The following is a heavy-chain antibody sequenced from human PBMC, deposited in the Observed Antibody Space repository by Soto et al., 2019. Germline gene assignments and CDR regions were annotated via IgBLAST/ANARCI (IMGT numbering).Heavy chain of an antibody. Sequence: QVQLQQWGAGLLKPSETLSLTCAVYGGSFSGYYWSWIRQPPGKGLEWIGEINHSGSTNYNPSLKSRVTISVDTSKNQFSLKLSSVTAADTAVYYCASTRIAAADPNNWFDPWGQGTLVTVSS. CDR3: ASTRIAAADPNNWFDP. J-gene: IGHJ5*02. CDR2: INHSGST. V-gene: IGHV4-34*01. D-gene: IGHD6-13*01. CDR1: GGSFSGYY.